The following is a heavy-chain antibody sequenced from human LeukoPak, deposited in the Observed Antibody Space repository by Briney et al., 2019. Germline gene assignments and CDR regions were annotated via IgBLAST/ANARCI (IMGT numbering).Heavy chain of an antibody. CDR3: ARDLTPYSSGWYDYYYGMDV. D-gene: IGHD6-19*01. CDR2: ISAYNGNT. J-gene: IGHJ6*02. Sequence: ASVKVSCKASGYTFTGYYMHWVRQAPGQGLEWMGWISAYNGNTNYAQKLQGRVTMTTDTSTSTAYMELRSLRSDDTAVYYCARDLTPYSSGWYDYYYGMDVWGQGTTVTVSS. CDR1: GYTFTGYY. V-gene: IGHV1-18*04.